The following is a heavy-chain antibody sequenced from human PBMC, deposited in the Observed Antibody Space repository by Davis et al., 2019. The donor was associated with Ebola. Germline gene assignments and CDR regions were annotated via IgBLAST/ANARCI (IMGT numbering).Heavy chain of an antibody. J-gene: IGHJ6*02. V-gene: IGHV3-23*01. CDR2: ISGSGGST. D-gene: IGHD3-10*01. CDR3: AKDSEWFGELVYYYYGMDV. CDR1: GFTFSSYA. Sequence: GESLKISCAASGFTFSSYAMSWVRQAPGKGLEWVSAISGSGGSTYYADSVKGRFTISRDNSKNTLYLQMNSLRAEDTAVYYCAKDSEWFGELVYYYYGMDVWGQGTTVTVSS.